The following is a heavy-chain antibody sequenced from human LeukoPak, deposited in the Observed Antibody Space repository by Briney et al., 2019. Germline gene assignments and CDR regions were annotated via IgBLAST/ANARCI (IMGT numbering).Heavy chain of an antibody. CDR1: DFSVNNADY. Sequence: SETLSLTCTVSDFSVNNADYWAWVRQSPGKTLEWIGNISRSGITSYNPSLSSRITISVDTPNNQISLKLRSAVAADTAMYYCARGQTAMGHSYYYYYMDVWGKGTTVTVSS. CDR2: ISRSGIT. D-gene: IGHD5-18*01. CDR3: ARGQTAMGHSYYYYYMDV. V-gene: IGHV4-38-2*02. J-gene: IGHJ6*03.